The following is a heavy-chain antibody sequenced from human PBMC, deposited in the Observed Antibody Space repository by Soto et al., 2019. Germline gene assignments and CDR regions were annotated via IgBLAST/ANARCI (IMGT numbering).Heavy chain of an antibody. CDR3: ASGDCSGGSCYSLDY. D-gene: IGHD2-15*01. CDR2: INPSGGST. Sequence: QVQLVQSGAEVKKPGASVKVSCKASGYTFTSYYMHWVRQAPGQGLEWMGIINPSGGSTSYAQKFQGRVTMTSDTSTCTVYMERSSLRSEDTAVYYCASGDCSGGSCYSLDYWGQVTLVTV. V-gene: IGHV1-46*03. J-gene: IGHJ4*02. CDR1: GYTFTSYY.